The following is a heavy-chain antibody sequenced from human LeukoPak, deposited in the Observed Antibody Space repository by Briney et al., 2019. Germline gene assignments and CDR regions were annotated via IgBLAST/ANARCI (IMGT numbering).Heavy chain of an antibody. Sequence: SVKVSCKASGGTFSSYAISWARQAPGQGLEWMGGIIPIFGTANYAQKFQGRVTITADESTSTAYMELSRLRSDDTAVYYCAIMVTTTNIDYWGQGTLVTVSS. V-gene: IGHV1-69*01. D-gene: IGHD5-18*01. CDR1: GGTFSSYA. CDR3: AIMVTTTNIDY. CDR2: IIPIFGTA. J-gene: IGHJ4*02.